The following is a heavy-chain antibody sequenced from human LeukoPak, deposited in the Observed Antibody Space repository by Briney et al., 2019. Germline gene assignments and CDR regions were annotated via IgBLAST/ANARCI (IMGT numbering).Heavy chain of an antibody. D-gene: IGHD3-22*01. Sequence: ASVKVSCKASGGTFSSYAISWVRQAPGQGLEWMGGIIPIFGTANYAQKFQGRVTITADESTSTAYMELSSLRSEDTAVYYCAASSPVMVIKSDYYYYGMDVWGQGTTVTVSS. CDR1: GGTFSSYA. V-gene: IGHV1-69*13. CDR2: IIPIFGTA. J-gene: IGHJ6*02. CDR3: AASSPVMVIKSDYYYYGMDV.